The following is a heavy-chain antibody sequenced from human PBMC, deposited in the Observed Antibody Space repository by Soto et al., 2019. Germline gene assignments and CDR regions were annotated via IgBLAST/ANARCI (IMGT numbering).Heavy chain of an antibody. CDR1: GGSISSYY. V-gene: IGHV4-59*12. J-gene: IGHJ4*02. D-gene: IGHD2-8*02. Sequence: SETLSLTCTISGGSISSYYWSWIRQPPGKGLEWIGYIYYSGSTNYNPSLKSRVTISVDTSKNQFSLKLTSVTAADTAVYYCARDKITGLFDYWGQGTLVTVSS. CDR3: ARDKITGLFDY. CDR2: IYYSGST.